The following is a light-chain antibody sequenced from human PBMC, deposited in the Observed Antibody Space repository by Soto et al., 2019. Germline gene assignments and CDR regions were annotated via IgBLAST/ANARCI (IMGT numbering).Light chain of an antibody. Sequence: DIVMTQSPLSLPVTPGEPASISCRSSQSLLHSNGYNCLDWYLQKPGQSPQLLISLGSNRASGVPARFSGSGSATDFTLNIARVEAEDFGDYYCMQALQSPYTFGHGTKLEIK. CDR1: QSLLHSNGYNC. V-gene: IGKV2-28*01. CDR3: MQALQSPYT. J-gene: IGKJ2*01. CDR2: LGS.